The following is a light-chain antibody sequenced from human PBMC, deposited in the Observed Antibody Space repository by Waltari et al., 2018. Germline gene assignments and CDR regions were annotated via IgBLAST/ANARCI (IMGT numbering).Light chain of an antibody. J-gene: IGLJ3*02. CDR1: SSDVGGYNY. Sequence: QSALTQPASVSGSPGQSITISCTGTSSDVGGYNYVSWYQQNPGKAPKLMIYEVTTRPSGISDRLSGSKSGTTASLTISGLQAEDEADYYCCSYTSSTSWVFGGGTKLTVL. V-gene: IGLV2-14*01. CDR3: CSYTSSTSWV. CDR2: EVT.